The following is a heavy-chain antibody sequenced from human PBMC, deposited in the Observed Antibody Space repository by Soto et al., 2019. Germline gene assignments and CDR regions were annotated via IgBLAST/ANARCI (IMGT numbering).Heavy chain of an antibody. Sequence: QVQLAESGGGLVEPGGYLRISCAASGFTFSDYDMSWIRQSPGKGLEWVSFVRSSGTTMYFADSVKARFTISRDNAQNALYLQMNSLRAEDTAVYYCARMGPRAARPSYWGQGTLVTVSS. V-gene: IGHV3-11*01. J-gene: IGHJ4*02. CDR2: VRSSGTTM. CDR1: GFTFSDYD. D-gene: IGHD6-6*01. CDR3: ARMGPRAARPSY.